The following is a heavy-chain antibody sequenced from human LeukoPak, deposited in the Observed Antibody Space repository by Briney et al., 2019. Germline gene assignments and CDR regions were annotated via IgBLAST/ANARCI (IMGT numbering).Heavy chain of an antibody. CDR2: IYSGGST. Sequence: GGSLRLSCAASGFTVSSNYMSWVRQAPGKGLEWVSVIYSGGSTYYADSVKGRFTISRDNSKNTLYLQMNSLRAEDTAVYYFARGRWSSNGFQDYWGRGTLVTVSS. V-gene: IGHV3-53*05. CDR3: ARGRWSSNGFQDY. J-gene: IGHJ4*02. D-gene: IGHD2-8*01. CDR1: GFTVSSNY.